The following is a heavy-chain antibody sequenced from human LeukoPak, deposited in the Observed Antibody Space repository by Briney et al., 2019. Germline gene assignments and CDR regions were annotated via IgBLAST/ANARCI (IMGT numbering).Heavy chain of an antibody. CDR1: GGSISSYY. CDR3: ASDSSSWYGYFDY. Sequence: PSETLSLTCTVSGGSISSYYWSWIRQPAGKGLEWIGRIYTSGSTNYNPSLKSRVTMSVDTSKNQFSLKLSSVTAADTAVSYCASDSSSWYGYFDYWAREPWSPSPQ. D-gene: IGHD6-13*01. CDR2: IYTSGST. V-gene: IGHV4-4*07. J-gene: IGHJ4*02.